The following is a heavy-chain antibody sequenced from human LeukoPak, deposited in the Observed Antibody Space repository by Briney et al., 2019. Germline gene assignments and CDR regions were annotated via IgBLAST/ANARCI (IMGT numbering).Heavy chain of an antibody. Sequence: GRSLRLSCAASGFTFSSYGMHWVRQAPGKGLEWVAVISYDGSNKYYADSVKGRFTISRDNSKNTLYLQMNSLRAEDTAVYYCAKDKSNSGSYYVGYWGQGTLVTVSS. D-gene: IGHD1-26*01. CDR3: AKDKSNSGSYYVGY. CDR2: ISYDGSNK. J-gene: IGHJ4*02. V-gene: IGHV3-30*18. CDR1: GFTFSSYG.